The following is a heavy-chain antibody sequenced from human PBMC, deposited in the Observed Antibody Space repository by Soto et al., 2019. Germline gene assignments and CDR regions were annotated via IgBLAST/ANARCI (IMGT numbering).Heavy chain of an antibody. V-gene: IGHV3-30*04. CDR2: IARDGRDK. CDR3: ARDLRTIAAHYFDL. Sequence: QVQLVESGGGVVQPGRSLRLSCVGYGFTFSNHAMHWVRQAPGKGLEWVAVIARDGRDKHYADSVKGRFTISRDNSKLSLNLQMDSLRTEDTAVYYCARDLRTIAAHYFDLWGQGTQVTVSP. J-gene: IGHJ4*02. D-gene: IGHD6-25*01. CDR1: GFTFSNHA.